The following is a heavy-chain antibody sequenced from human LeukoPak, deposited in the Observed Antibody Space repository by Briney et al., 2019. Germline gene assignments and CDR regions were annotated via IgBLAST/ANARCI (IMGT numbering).Heavy chain of an antibody. Sequence: GGSLRLSCAASGFTFSSYSMNWVRQAPGQGLELVSSISSSSSYIYYADSVKGRFTISRDNAKNSLYLQMNSLRAEDTAVYYCARDAELGADRFDYWGQGTLVTVSS. D-gene: IGHD1-26*01. V-gene: IGHV3-21*01. CDR3: ARDAELGADRFDY. CDR2: ISSSSSYI. CDR1: GFTFSSYS. J-gene: IGHJ4*02.